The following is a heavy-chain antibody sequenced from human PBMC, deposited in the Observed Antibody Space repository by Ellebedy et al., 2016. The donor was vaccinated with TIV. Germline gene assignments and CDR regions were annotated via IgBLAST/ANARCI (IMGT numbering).Heavy chain of an antibody. CDR3: AREGYSSGFDY. V-gene: IGHV1-2*02. J-gene: IGHJ4*02. D-gene: IGHD6-19*01. Sequence: ASVKVSXXASGYTFTGYYMHWVRQAPGQGLEWMGWINPNSGGTNYAQKFQGRVTMTRDTSISTAYMELRSLRSDDTAVYYCAREGYSSGFDYWGQGTLVTVSS. CDR2: INPNSGGT. CDR1: GYTFTGYY.